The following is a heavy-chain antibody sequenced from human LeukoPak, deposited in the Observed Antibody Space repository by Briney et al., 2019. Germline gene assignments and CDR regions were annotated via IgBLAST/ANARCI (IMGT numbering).Heavy chain of an antibody. CDR2: INPNSGGT. D-gene: IGHD3-22*01. V-gene: IGHV1-2*02. CDR3: ASRSRYYYDSSGYYKDAFDI. J-gene: IGHJ3*02. Sequence: ASVKVSCKASGYTFTGYYMHWVRQAPGQGLEWVGWINPNSGGTNYAQKFQGRVTMTRDTSISTAYMELSRLRSDDTAVYYCASRSRYYYDSSGYYKDAFDIWGQGTMVTVSS. CDR1: GYTFTGYY.